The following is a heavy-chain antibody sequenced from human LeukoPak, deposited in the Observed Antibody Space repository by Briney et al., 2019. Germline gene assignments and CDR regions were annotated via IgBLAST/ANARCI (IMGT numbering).Heavy chain of an antibody. CDR1: GFTVSSNY. Sequence: GGSPRLSCAASGFTVSSNYMNWVRQAPGKGLDWVSIIYSGGNTDYADSVKGRFTISRDNSKNTLYLQMNSLRAEDTAVYYCVRDPDGSGQLPLDHWGQGTLVTVSS. J-gene: IGHJ4*02. D-gene: IGHD3-10*01. CDR3: VRDPDGSGQLPLDH. V-gene: IGHV3-53*01. CDR2: IYSGGNT.